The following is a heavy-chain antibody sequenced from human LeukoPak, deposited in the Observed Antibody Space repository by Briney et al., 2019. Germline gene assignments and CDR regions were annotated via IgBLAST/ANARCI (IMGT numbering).Heavy chain of an antibody. CDR3: AKCNYDFWSGYYTDYYYYGMDV. Sequence: GGSLRLSCAASGFTFSNAWMTWVRQAPGKELEWVSGVSSGGVAYYADSVKGRFTISRDNSKNTLYLQMNSLRAEDTAVYYCAKCNYDFWSGYYTDYYYYGMDVWGQGTTVTVSS. D-gene: IGHD3-3*01. CDR2: VSSGGVA. V-gene: IGHV3-23*01. CDR1: GFTFSNAW. J-gene: IGHJ6*02.